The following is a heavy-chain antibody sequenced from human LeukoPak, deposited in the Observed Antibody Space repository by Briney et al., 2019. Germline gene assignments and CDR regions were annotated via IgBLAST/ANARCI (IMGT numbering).Heavy chain of an antibody. V-gene: IGHV4-31*03. CDR3: ARVVRGDSGYDGGGSFDY. CDR2: IYYSGST. D-gene: IGHD5-12*01. J-gene: IGHJ4*02. Sequence: PSETLSLTCTVSGGSISSGGYYWSWIRQHPGKGLEWIGYIYYSGSTYYNPSIKSRVTISVDTSKNQFSLKLSSVTAADTAVYYCARVVRGDSGYDGGGSFDYWGQGTLVTVSS. CDR1: GGSISSGGYY.